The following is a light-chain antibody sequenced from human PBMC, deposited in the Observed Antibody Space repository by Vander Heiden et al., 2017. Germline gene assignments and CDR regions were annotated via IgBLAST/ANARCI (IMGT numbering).Light chain of an antibody. Sequence: QSALTQPASVSGSPGQSITISCTGTSSDVGSYNLVSWYQQHPGKAPKLIIYEGSRRPSGVSNRFSVSKSGNTASLAISGLQAEDEADYYCTAYTGSSTPYVFGTGTKVTVL. CDR2: EGS. V-gene: IGLV2-14*02. CDR1: SSDVGSYNL. J-gene: IGLJ1*01. CDR3: TAYTGSSTPYV.